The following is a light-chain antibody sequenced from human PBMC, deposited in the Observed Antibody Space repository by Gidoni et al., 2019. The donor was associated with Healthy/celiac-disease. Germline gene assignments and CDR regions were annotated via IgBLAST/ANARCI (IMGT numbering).Light chain of an antibody. CDR2: GVS. Sequence: EIVVTQSPATLSVSPGESATLSCGASQSVSDKVAWYQQKPGQAPRLLIYGVSTRATGIPARFTGSGSGTEFTLTISGLQSEDFVVYYCQQYQDWPLNFXGXTKVEMK. J-gene: IGKJ4*01. V-gene: IGKV3D-15*01. CDR3: QQYQDWPLN. CDR1: QSVSDK.